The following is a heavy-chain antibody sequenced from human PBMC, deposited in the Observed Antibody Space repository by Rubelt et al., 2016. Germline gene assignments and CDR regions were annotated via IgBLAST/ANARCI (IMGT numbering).Heavy chain of an antibody. Sequence: APGQGLEWMGWINPNSGGTNYAQKFQGRVTMTRDTSISTAYMELSRLRSEDTAVYYCARLSAVGYRNWFDPWGQGTLVTVSS. V-gene: IGHV1-2*02. CDR2: INPNSGGT. D-gene: IGHD1-1*01. J-gene: IGHJ5*02. CDR3: ARLSAVGYRNWFDP.